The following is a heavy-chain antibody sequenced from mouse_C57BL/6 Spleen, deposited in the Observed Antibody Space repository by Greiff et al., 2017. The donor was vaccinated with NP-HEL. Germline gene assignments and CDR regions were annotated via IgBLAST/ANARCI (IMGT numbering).Heavy chain of an antibody. V-gene: IGHV1-26*01. CDR2: INPNNGVT. Sequence: VQLQQSGPELVKPGASVKISCKASGYTFTDYYMNWVKQSHGKSLEWIGDINPNNGVTSYNQKFKGKATLTVDKSSSTAYMELRSLTSEDSAVYYCARDDYGSSYEGFAYWGQGTLVTVSA. J-gene: IGHJ3*01. CDR1: GYTFTDYY. CDR3: ARDDYGSSYEGFAY. D-gene: IGHD1-1*01.